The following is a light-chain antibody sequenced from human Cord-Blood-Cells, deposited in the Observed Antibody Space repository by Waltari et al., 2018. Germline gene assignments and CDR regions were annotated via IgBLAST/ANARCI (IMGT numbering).Light chain of an antibody. CDR1: QSISSW. CDR3: QQYNSYST. J-gene: IGKJ2*01. Sequence: DIQMTQPPSTLSASVGDRVTITCRASQSISSWLAWYKQKPGKAPKLLIYYASSLESGVPSRFSGSGSGTEFTLTISSLQPDDFATYYCQQYNSYSTFGQGTKLEIK. CDR2: YAS. V-gene: IGKV1-5*01.